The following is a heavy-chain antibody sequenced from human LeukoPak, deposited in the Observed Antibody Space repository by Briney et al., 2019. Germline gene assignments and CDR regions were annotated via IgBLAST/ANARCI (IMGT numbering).Heavy chain of an antibody. J-gene: IGHJ6*04. D-gene: IGHD2-2*01. CDR3: ARAGNIVVVPAAPARGSRKWKYYYYGMDV. CDR2: INHSGST. CDR1: GGSISSYY. Sequence: SETLSLTCTVSGGSISSYYWSWIRQPPGKGLEWIGEINHSGSTNYNPSLKSRVTISVDTSKNQFSLKLSSVTAADTAVYYCARAGNIVVVPAAPARGSRKWKYYYYGMDVWGKGTTVTVSS. V-gene: IGHV4-34*01.